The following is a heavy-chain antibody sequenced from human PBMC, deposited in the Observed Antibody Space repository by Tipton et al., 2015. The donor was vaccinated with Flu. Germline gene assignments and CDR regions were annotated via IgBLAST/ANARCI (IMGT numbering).Heavy chain of an antibody. Sequence: LSLTCTVSGDSMRSDYFWAWVRQAPGKGLEWVSHISPSGHAIYYADSVKGRFTISRDNAKSSLYLQMNSLRPDDTATYFCARGFIRLCDYWGQGTLVTVSS. J-gene: IGHJ4*02. D-gene: IGHD3-16*01. CDR1: GDSMRSDY. V-gene: IGHV3-48*03. CDR3: ARGFIRLCDY. CDR2: ISPSGHAI.